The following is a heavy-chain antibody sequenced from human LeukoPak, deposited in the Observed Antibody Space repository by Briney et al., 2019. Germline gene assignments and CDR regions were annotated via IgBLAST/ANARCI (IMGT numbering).Heavy chain of an antibody. CDR3: AREALRGLAAAGYYFDY. J-gene: IGHJ4*02. Sequence: PGGSLRLSCAASGFTFSSYTMHWVRQAPGEGLEWVAVISYDGSNKYYADSVKGRFTISRDNSKNTLYLQMNSLRAEDTAVYYCAREALRGLAAAGYYFDYWGQGTLVTVSS. V-gene: IGHV3-30-3*01. CDR1: GFTFSSYT. CDR2: ISYDGSNK. D-gene: IGHD6-13*01.